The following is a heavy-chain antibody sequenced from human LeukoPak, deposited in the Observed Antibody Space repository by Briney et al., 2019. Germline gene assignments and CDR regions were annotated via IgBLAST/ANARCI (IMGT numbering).Heavy chain of an antibody. CDR1: GFTFGDYA. V-gene: IGHV3-49*04. CDR3: TRERRVTYYYDSSGYSSSHPFDY. Sequence: GGSLRLSCTASGFTFGDYAMSWVRQAPGKGLEWVGFIRSKAYGGTTEYAASVKGRFTISRDDSKSIAYLQMNSLKTEDTAVYYCTRERRVTYYYDSSGYSSSHPFDYWGQGTLVTVSS. CDR2: IRSKAYGGTT. J-gene: IGHJ4*02. D-gene: IGHD3-22*01.